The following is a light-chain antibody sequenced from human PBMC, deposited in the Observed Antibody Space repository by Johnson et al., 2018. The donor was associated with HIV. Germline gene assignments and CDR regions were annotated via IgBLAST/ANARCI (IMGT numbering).Light chain of an antibody. V-gene: IGLV1-51*01. CDR2: DNN. Sequence: VLTQPPSVSAAPGQKVTISCSGSSSNIGNNYVSWYQQLPGTAPKLLIYDNNKRPSGIPDRFSGSKSGTSATLGITGLRTGDEADYYCGTWDSSLSAGVFGTGTKGTVL. CDR1: SSNIGNNY. J-gene: IGLJ1*01. CDR3: GTWDSSLSAGV.